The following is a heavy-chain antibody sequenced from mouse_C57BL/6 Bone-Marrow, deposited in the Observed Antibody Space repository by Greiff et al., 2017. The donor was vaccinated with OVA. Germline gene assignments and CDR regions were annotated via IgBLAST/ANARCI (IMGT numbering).Heavy chain of an antibody. J-gene: IGHJ2*01. Sequence: EVKLVESGGDLVKPGGSLKLSCAASGFTFSSYGMSWVRQTPDKRLEWVATISSGGSYTYYPESVQGRFTIARDNAKNTLYLQMSSLKAVDTAMDYCASHGGSTFFGCWGQGTTLTVSS. CDR2: ISSGGSYT. CDR3: ASHGGSTFFGC. V-gene: IGHV5-6*01. CDR1: GFTFSSYG. D-gene: IGHD1-1*01.